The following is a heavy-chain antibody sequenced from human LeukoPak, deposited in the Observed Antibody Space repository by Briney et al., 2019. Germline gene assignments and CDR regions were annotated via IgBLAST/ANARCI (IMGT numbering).Heavy chain of an antibody. D-gene: IGHD3-22*01. Sequence: PGGSLRLSCAASGFTFSSYGMHWVRQAPGKGLEWVAVISYDRSNKHYADSVKGRFTISRDNSKNTLYLQMNSLRAEDTAVYYCAKGRGYYYDSSGYYYVGNYFDYWGQGTLVTVSS. CDR2: ISYDRSNK. V-gene: IGHV3-30*18. CDR1: GFTFSSYG. CDR3: AKGRGYYYDSSGYYYVGNYFDY. J-gene: IGHJ4*02.